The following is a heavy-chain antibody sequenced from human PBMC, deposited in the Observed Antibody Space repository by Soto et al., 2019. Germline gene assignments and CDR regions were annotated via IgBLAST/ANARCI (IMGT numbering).Heavy chain of an antibody. CDR2: VHHSGTT. V-gene: IGHV4-59*01. D-gene: IGHD1-1*01. J-gene: IGHJ5*02. Sequence: SETLSLTCTVSGGSLNSYSWSWIRQPPGKRLEWIGYVHHSGTTKYNPSFKSRVNLSLDTSENQFSLKLSSVTAADTAVYYCARGWVQLGFDPWRQRTLVTVSS. CDR3: ARGWVQLGFDP. CDR1: GGSLNSYS.